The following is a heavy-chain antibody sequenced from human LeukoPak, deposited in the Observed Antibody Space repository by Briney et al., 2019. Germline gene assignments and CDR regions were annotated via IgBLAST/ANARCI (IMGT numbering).Heavy chain of an antibody. CDR1: GGSISSYY. Sequence: SETLSLTCTVSGGSISSYYWSWIRQPPGKGLEWIGYIYYRGGTNYNPSLKSRVTISVDTSKNQFSLKLSSVTAADTAVYYCARDTDYVPYWYFDLWGRGTLVTVSS. V-gene: IGHV4-59*01. D-gene: IGHD4-17*01. CDR2: IYYRGGT. J-gene: IGHJ2*01. CDR3: ARDTDYVPYWYFDL.